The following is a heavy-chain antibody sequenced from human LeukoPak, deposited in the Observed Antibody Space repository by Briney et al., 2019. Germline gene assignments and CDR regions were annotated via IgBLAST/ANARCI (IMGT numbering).Heavy chain of an antibody. CDR2: IYYDGST. V-gene: IGHV4-59*12. Sequence: PSETLSLTCTVSGGSISTYYWSWIRQSPGKGLEWIGYIYYDGSTNYNPSLKSRVTISVDTSKNQFSLKLTSVTAADTAVYYCARAGGSGLIDYWGQGTLVTVSS. J-gene: IGHJ4*02. CDR1: GGSISTYY. CDR3: ARAGGSGLIDY. D-gene: IGHD6-19*01.